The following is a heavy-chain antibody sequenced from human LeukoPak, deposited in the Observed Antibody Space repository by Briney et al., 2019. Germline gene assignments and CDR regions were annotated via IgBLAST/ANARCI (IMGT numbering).Heavy chain of an antibody. V-gene: IGHV3-33*01. Sequence: GRSLRLSCAASGFTFSSYGMHWVRQAPGKGLEWVAVIWYDGSNKYYADSVKGRFTISRDNSKNTLYLQMNSLRAEDTAVYYCARDRRVWYSSSSGGYFDYWGQGTLVTVSS. J-gene: IGHJ4*02. D-gene: IGHD6-6*01. CDR2: IWYDGSNK. CDR3: ARDRRVWYSSSSGGYFDY. CDR1: GFTFSSYG.